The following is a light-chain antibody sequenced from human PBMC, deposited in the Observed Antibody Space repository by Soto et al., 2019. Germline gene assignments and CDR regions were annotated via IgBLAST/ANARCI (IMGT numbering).Light chain of an antibody. Sequence: QSVLTQPPSVSGAPGQRVTISCTGSSSNIGAGYDVHWYQQLPGTAPKLLIYGNSNRPSGVPDRFSGSKSGTSAALAITGLQAGDEADYYCQSYDSRLSGWKVFGGGTEVTVL. CDR3: QSYDSRLSGWKV. V-gene: IGLV1-40*01. CDR1: SSNIGAGYD. J-gene: IGLJ2*01. CDR2: GNS.